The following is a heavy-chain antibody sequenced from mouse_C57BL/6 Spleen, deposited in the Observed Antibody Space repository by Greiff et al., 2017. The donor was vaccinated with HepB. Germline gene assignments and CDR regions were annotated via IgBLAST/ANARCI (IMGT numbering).Heavy chain of an antibody. V-gene: IGHV1-18*01. CDR1: GYTFTDYN. CDR2: INPNNGGT. D-gene: IGHD1-2*01. J-gene: IGHJ3*01. CDR3: ARSGGYYGVAY. Sequence: EVQLQQSGPELVKPGASVKIPCKASGYTFTDYNMDWVKQSHGKSLEWIGDINPNNGGTIYNQKFKGKATLTVDKSSSTAYMELRSLTSEDTAVYYCARSGGYYGVAYWGQGTLVTVSA.